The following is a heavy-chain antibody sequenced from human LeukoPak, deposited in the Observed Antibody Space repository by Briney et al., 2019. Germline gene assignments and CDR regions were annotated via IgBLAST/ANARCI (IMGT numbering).Heavy chain of an antibody. CDR2: INPNSGGT. CDR1: GYTFTGYY. V-gene: IGHV1-2*04. J-gene: IGHJ4*02. Sequence: ASVKVSCKASGYTFTGYYMHWVRQAPGQGLEWMGWINPNSGGTNYAQKFQGWVTMTRDTSISTAYMELSSLRSEDTAVYYCARGGHYGDPLDYWGQGTLVTVSS. CDR3: ARGGHYGDPLDY. D-gene: IGHD4-17*01.